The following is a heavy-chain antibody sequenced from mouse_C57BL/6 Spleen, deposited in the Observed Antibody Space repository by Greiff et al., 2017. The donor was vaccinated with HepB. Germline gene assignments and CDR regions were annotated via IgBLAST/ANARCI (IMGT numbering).Heavy chain of an antibody. D-gene: IGHD2-4*01. Sequence: EVMLVESGGGLVKPGGSLKLSCAASGFTFSSYTMSWVRQTPEKRLEWVATISGGGGNTYYPASVKGRFTRSRDNAKNTLYLQMSSRRSEDTALYYCARYDSDFDYSGQGTTLTVSS. V-gene: IGHV5-9*01. J-gene: IGHJ2*01. CDR3: ARYDSDFDY. CDR1: GFTFSSYT. CDR2: ISGGGGNT.